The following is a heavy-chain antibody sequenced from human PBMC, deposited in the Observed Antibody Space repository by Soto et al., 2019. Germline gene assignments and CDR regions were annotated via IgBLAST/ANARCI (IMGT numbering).Heavy chain of an antibody. CDR1: GFTFSSYG. D-gene: IGHD4-17*01. J-gene: IGHJ6*02. Sequence: QVQLVESGGGVVQPGRSLRLSCAASGFTFSSYGMHWFRQAPGKGLEWVAVIWYDGSNKYYADSVKGRFTISRDNSKNTLYLQMNSLRAEDTAVYYCARGDDYGDYVYYYYGMDVWGQGTTVTVSS. V-gene: IGHV3-33*01. CDR2: IWYDGSNK. CDR3: ARGDDYGDYVYYYYGMDV.